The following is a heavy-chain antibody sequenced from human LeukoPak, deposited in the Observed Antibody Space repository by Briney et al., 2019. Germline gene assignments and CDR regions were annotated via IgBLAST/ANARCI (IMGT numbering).Heavy chain of an antibody. CDR1: GGSISSYY. CDR2: IYYSGST. V-gene: IGHV4-59*01. D-gene: IGHD3-9*01. CDR3: AREARMGAIFPGTTYYYYYGMDV. Sequence: SETLSLTCTVSGGSISSYYWSWIRQPPGKGLEWIGYIYYSGSTNYNPSLKSRVTISVDTSKNQFSLKLSSVTAADTAVYYCAREARMGAIFPGTTYYYYYGMDVWGQGTTVTVSS. J-gene: IGHJ6*02.